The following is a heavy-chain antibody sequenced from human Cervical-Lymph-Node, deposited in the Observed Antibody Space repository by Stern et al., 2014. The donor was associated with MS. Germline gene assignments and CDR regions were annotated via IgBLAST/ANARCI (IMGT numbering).Heavy chain of an antibody. Sequence: QVQLGQSGAEVKKPGASVKVSCRTSGYSFRNFGLNWVRQAPGQGLEWMGRINSYNVKTNSAQSLQDRVTMTTDTSTNTAYLELRSLRSDDTAVYYCARDPDDFGDYGSAFDYWGQGTLVTVSS. CDR2: INSYNVKT. CDR3: ARDPDDFGDYGSAFDY. V-gene: IGHV1-18*01. D-gene: IGHD4-17*01. J-gene: IGHJ4*02. CDR1: GYSFRNFG.